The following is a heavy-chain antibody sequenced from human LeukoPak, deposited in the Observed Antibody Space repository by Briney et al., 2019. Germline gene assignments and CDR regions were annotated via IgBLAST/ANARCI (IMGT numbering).Heavy chain of an antibody. CDR1: GFTFSSYA. Sequence: GGSLRLSCAASGFTFSSYAMSWVRQAPGKGLEWVSGISNSGGATYYADSVKGRFTIFRDNSKNTLYLQMNSLRAEDTAVYYCAKEDKYGTYRYNLFDYWGQGTLVSVSS. CDR3: AKEDKYGTYRYNLFDY. D-gene: IGHD3-16*02. CDR2: ISNSGGAT. J-gene: IGHJ4*02. V-gene: IGHV3-23*01.